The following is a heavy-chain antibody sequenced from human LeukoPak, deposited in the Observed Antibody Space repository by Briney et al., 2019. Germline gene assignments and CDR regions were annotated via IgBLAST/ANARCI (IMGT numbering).Heavy chain of an antibody. J-gene: IGHJ4*02. CDR2: VALVSHRT. Sequence: GGSLRLSCATSGFTFANYALALVRQAPGKGLQSVSYVALVSHRTYYADSVLGRFTISRDNSKNTLYLEMKGLRAEDTALYYCATDRRLCTSTFCSGNHFDSWGQGTLVTLSS. V-gene: IGHV3-23*01. CDR1: GFTFANYA. CDR3: ATDRRLCTSTFCSGNHFDS. D-gene: IGHD2-8*01.